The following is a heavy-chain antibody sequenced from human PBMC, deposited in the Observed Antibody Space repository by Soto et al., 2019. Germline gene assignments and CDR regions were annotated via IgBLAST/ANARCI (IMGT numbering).Heavy chain of an antibody. CDR1: GGSISSYY. D-gene: IGHD2-15*01. CDR3: AREGGSSVYYSYYSGMDV. Sequence: ETLSLTCTVSGGSISSYYWSWIRQPPGKGLEWIGYIYYSGNTNYNPSLKSRVTISVDTSKNQFSLKLSSVTAADTAVYYCAREGGSSVYYSYYSGMDVWGQGTTVTVSS. V-gene: IGHV4-59*01. CDR2: IYYSGNT. J-gene: IGHJ6*02.